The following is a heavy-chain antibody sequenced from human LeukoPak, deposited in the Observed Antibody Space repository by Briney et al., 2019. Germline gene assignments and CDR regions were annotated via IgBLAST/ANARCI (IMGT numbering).Heavy chain of an antibody. J-gene: IGHJ6*03. CDR3: ARELKEFCSSTSCYAIYYYYMDV. CDR1: GGSISSGDYY. V-gene: IGHV4-30-4*08. Sequence: KTSETLSLTCTVSGGSISSGDYYWSWIRQPPGKGLEWIGYIYYSGSTYYNPSLKGRVTISVDTSKNQFSLKLSSVTAADTAVYYCARELKEFCSSTSCYAIYYYYMDVWGKGTTVTVSS. CDR2: IYYSGST. D-gene: IGHD2-2*01.